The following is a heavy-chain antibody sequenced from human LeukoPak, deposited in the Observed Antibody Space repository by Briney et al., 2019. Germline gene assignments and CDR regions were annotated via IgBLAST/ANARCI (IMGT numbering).Heavy chain of an antibody. V-gene: IGHV3-30*04. Sequence: GGSLRLSCAASGFTFSSYSMHWVRQAPGKGLEWVAVISSDGRTKYYADFVGGRLTISRDNSKNTLYLQMNSLTAEDTAVYYCARGNSDAFDIWGHGTMVTVSS. CDR1: GFTFSSYS. J-gene: IGHJ3*02. CDR3: ARGNSDAFDI. D-gene: IGHD4-23*01. CDR2: ISSDGRTK.